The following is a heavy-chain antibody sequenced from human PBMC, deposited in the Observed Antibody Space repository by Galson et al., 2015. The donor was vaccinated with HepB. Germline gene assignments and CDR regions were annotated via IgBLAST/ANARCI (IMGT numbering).Heavy chain of an antibody. CDR3: TPGYCSSTSCYAFDY. J-gene: IGHJ4*02. V-gene: IGHV3-73*01. Sequence: SLRLSCAASGFTFSGSAMHWVRQASGKGLEWVGRIRSKANSYATAYAASVKGRFTISRDDSKNTAYLQMNSLKTEDTAVYYCTPGYCSSTSCYAFDYWGQGTLVTVSS. CDR1: GFTFSGSA. CDR2: IRSKANSYAT. D-gene: IGHD2-2*01.